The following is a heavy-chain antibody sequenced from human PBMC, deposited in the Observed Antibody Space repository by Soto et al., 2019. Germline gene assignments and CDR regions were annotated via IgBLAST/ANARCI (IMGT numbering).Heavy chain of an antibody. CDR3: ARAEESGYDLGFDY. V-gene: IGHV4-30-4*01. CDR2: IYYSGST. Sequence: PSETLSLTCTVSGGSISSGDYYWSWIRQPPGKGLEWIGYIYYSGSTYYNPSLKSRVTISVDTSKNQFSLKLSSVTAADTAVYYCARAEESGYDLGFDYWGQGTRVTVSS. D-gene: IGHD5-12*01. J-gene: IGHJ4*02. CDR1: GGSISSGDYY.